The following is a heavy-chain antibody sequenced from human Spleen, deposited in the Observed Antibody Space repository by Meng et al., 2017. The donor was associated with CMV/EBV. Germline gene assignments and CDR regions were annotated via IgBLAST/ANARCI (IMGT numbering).Heavy chain of an antibody. CDR2: MNPSSGYT. D-gene: IGHD2-2*01. V-gene: IGHV1-8*01. Sequence: ASVKVSCKASGYTFTSYAINWVRQATGQGLEWMGWMNPSSGYTDYAEEFLGRVTMTRDTSISTAYMELSSLRSEDTAVYYCARGGYCTSASCSPANFDPWGQGTLVTVSS. J-gene: IGHJ5*02. CDR1: GYTFTSYA. CDR3: ARGGYCTSASCSPANFDP.